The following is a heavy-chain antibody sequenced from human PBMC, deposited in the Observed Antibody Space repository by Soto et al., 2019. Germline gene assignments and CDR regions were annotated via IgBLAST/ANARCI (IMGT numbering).Heavy chain of an antibody. CDR3: ARDKYYYGSGSPKTYYYYMDV. CDR2: VSGGGDST. J-gene: IGHJ6*03. D-gene: IGHD3-10*01. Sequence: GGSLRLSCAASGFTFSYYAMSWVRQAPGKGLEWVSTVSGGGDSTYNAGSVKGRFTISRDNSKNTLYLQMNSLRAEDTAVYYCARDKYYYGSGSPKTYYYYMDVWGKGTTVTVSS. CDR1: GFTFSYYA. V-gene: IGHV3-23*01.